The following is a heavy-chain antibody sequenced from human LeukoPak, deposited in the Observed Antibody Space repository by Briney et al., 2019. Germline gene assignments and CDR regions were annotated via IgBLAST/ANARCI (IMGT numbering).Heavy chain of an antibody. J-gene: IGHJ5*02. CDR2: IRYDGSNK. V-gene: IGHV3-30*02. Sequence: GGSLRLSCAASGFTFSSYGMHWVRQAPGKGLEWVAFIRYDGSNKYYADSVKGRFTISRDNSKNTLYLQLDSLSAEDTAVYYCAKDRERDIVVVPAASSWFDPWGQGTLVTVSS. CDR3: AKDRERDIVVVPAASSWFDP. CDR1: GFTFSSYG. D-gene: IGHD2-2*01.